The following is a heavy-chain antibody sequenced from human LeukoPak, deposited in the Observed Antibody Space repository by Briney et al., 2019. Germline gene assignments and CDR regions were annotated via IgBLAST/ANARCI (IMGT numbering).Heavy chain of an antibody. CDR2: ISSSGDTI. CDR1: GFTFSNYE. CDR3: ARDYRSGFPIDY. V-gene: IGHV3-48*03. J-gene: IGHJ4*02. Sequence: PGGSLRLSCVASGFTFSNYEVTWVRQSPGKGLEWVSYISSSGDTIYYADSVKGRFTISRDNSKNSLFLQMNSLRADDTALYFCARDYRSGFPIDYWGQGTLVTVSS. D-gene: IGHD3-10*01.